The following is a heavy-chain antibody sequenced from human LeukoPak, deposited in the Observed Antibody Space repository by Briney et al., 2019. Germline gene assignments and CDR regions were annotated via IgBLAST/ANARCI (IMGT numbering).Heavy chain of an antibody. V-gene: IGHV4-39*07. D-gene: IGHD3-22*01. J-gene: IGHJ4*02. Sequence: PSETLSLTCTVSGGSISSSSYYWGWIRQPPGKGLEWIGSIYYSGSTYYNPSLKSRVTISVDTSKNQFSLKLSSVTAADTAVYYCARGSYDSSGYGDYWGQGTLVTVSS. CDR2: IYYSGST. CDR3: ARGSYDSSGYGDY. CDR1: GGSISSSSYY.